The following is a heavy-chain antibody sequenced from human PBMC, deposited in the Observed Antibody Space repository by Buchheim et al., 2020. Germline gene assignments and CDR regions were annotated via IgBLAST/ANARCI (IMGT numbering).Heavy chain of an antibody. CDR2: ISYDGSNK. V-gene: IGHV3-30*18. J-gene: IGHJ4*02. Sequence: QVQLVESGGGVVQPGRSLRLSCAASGFTFSSYGMHWVRQAPGKGLEWVAVISYDGSNKYYADSVKGRFTISRDNSKHTLYLQMNSLRAEDTAVYYCAKEGTDTYYYDSSGYYLGLALDYWGQGTL. D-gene: IGHD3-22*01. CDR3: AKEGTDTYYYDSSGYYLGLALDY. CDR1: GFTFSSYG.